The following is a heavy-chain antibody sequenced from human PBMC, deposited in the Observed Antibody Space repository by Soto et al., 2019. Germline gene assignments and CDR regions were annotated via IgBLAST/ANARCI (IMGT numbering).Heavy chain of an antibody. CDR2: ISGSSTYI. D-gene: IGHD6-19*01. CDR1: GFTFSEYN. J-gene: IGHJ4*02. V-gene: IGHV3-21*01. Sequence: GGSLRLSCTTSGFTFSEYNMNWVRQAPGKGLEWVSCISGSSTYIYYADSVRGRFTISRDNAKNPLFLQIDNLRAEDTAVYYCARDGRGIAVAGDFDYWGQGTLVTVSS. CDR3: ARDGRGIAVAGDFDY.